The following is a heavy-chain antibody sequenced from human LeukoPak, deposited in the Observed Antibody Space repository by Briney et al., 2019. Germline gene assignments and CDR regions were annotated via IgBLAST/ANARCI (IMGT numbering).Heavy chain of an antibody. J-gene: IGHJ4*02. V-gene: IGHV2-5*01. CDR3: AQGSSLSSSATNYYSVY. D-gene: IGHD6-13*01. CDR1: GFSLSTSGVG. CDR2: IYWNDDK. Sequence: SGPTLVNPTRTLTLTRTLSGFSLSTSGVGVVWIRQPPGKALEWLALIYWNDDKRYSPSLKSRLTITKDTSKNQVVLTMTDMDPVDTATYYCAQGSSLSSSATNYYSVYWGQGVLVTVSS.